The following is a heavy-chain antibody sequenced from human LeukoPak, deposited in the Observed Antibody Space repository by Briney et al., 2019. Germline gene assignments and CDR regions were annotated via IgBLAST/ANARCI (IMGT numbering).Heavy chain of an antibody. J-gene: IGHJ4*02. D-gene: IGHD2-2*01. CDR3: AKARGGYCSGTSCYANIDY. CDR2: ISSDGSNN. Sequence: PGGSLRLSCAASGFTFSNYIMSWVRQAPGKGLEWVAVISSDGSNNYYADSVKGRFTISRDNSKNTLYLQMNSLRPEDTAVFYCAKARGGYCSGTSCYANIDYWGQGTLVTVSS. CDR1: GFTFSNYI. V-gene: IGHV3-30*18.